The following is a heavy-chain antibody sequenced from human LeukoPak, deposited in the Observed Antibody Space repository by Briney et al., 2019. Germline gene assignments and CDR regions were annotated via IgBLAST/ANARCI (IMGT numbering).Heavy chain of an antibody. CDR3: ARAYSTTWYSPGY. CDR1: GFTFSDHY. V-gene: IGHV3-72*01. J-gene: IGHJ4*02. D-gene: IGHD6-13*01. Sequence: GGSLRLSCAASGFTFSDHYMDWVRQAPGKGLEWVGRFRNKANSYTTDYAASVKGRFTISRDDSKNSLYLQMNSLKTEDTAIYYCARAYSTTWYSPGYWGQGTLVTVSS. CDR2: FRNKANSYTT.